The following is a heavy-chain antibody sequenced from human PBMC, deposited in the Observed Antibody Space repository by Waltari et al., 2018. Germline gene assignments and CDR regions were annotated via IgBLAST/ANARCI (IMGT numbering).Heavy chain of an antibody. D-gene: IGHD2-2*01. Sequence: EVQLVQSGAEVKKPGESLKISCKGSGYSFTSYWIGWVRQMPGKGLEWMGIIYPGDSDTRYSPSFQGQVTISADKSISTAYLQWSSLKASDTAMYYCARRGYCSSTSCSHRGYFQHWGQGTLVTVSS. J-gene: IGHJ1*01. CDR3: ARRGYCSSTSCSHRGYFQH. CDR1: GYSFTSYW. CDR2: IYPGDSDT. V-gene: IGHV5-51*01.